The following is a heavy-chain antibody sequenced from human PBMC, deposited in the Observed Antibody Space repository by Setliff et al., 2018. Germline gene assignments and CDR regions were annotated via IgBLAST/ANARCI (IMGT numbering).Heavy chain of an antibody. CDR3: ARGRLLYVGDSHYFDI. CDR1: GGTFSDYH. D-gene: IGHD4-17*01. Sequence: PSETLSLTCAAYGGTFSDYHWTWIRQSPEKGLEWIGEINHRGSTNYSPSLRSRVTISSDTSKNQFSLQLNSVTATDTAVYYCARGRLLYVGDSHYFDIWGQGTLVTVSS. CDR2: INHRGST. J-gene: IGHJ4*02. V-gene: IGHV4-34*01.